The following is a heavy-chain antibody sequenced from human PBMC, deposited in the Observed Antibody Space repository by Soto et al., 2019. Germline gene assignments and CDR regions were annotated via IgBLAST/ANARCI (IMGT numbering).Heavy chain of an antibody. Sequence: EVQLVASGGGLVQPGGSLRLSCAASGFTVSSNYMSWVRQAPGKGLEWVSVIYSGGSTYYGDSVKGRFTISRDNAKNTLYLQMNSLRAEDTAVYYCARTPTGTTRLWFGARSYYFDYWGQGTLVTVSS. CDR1: GFTVSSNY. V-gene: IGHV3-66*01. D-gene: IGHD3-10*01. CDR2: IYSGGST. CDR3: ARTPTGTTRLWFGARSYYFDY. J-gene: IGHJ4*02.